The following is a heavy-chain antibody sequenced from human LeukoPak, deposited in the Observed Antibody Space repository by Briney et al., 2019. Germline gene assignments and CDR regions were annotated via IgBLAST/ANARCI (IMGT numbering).Heavy chain of an antibody. CDR1: GGSISSYY. D-gene: IGHD3-10*01. CDR2: VYYTGST. V-gene: IGHV4-59*08. Sequence: SETLSLTCTVSGGSISSYYWSWVRQPPGKGLEWIGFVYYTGSTNYSPSLKSRVTISVDTSKNQFSLKLSSVTAADTAVYYCARLHYYGSGANDYWGQGTLVTVSS. CDR3: ARLHYYGSGANDY. J-gene: IGHJ4*02.